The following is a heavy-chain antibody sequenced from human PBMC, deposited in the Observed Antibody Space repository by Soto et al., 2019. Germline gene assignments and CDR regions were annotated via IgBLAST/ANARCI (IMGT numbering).Heavy chain of an antibody. CDR2: IYPGDSDT. J-gene: IGHJ4*02. CDR1: GYSFTSYW. D-gene: IGHD5-12*01. CDR3: ARPALGMATRYYFDY. Sequence: LKISCKGSGYSFTSYWIGWVRQMPAKGLEWMGIIYPGDSDTRYSPSFQGQVTISADKSISTAYLQWSSLKASDTAMYYCARPALGMATRYYFDYWGQGTLVTVSS. V-gene: IGHV5-51*01.